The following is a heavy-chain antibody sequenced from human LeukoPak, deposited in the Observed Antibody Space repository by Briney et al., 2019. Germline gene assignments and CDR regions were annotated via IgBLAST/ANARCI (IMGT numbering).Heavy chain of an antibody. CDR2: IRYDGSNK. V-gene: IGHV3-30*02. J-gene: IGHJ4*02. CDR1: GFTFSSYG. Sequence: PGRSLRLSCAASGFTFSSYGMHWVRQAPGKGLEWVAFIRYDGSNKYYADSVKGRFTISRDNSKNTLYLQMNSLRAEDTAVYYCAKGTGYCSSTSCPYPWSYWGQGTLVTVSS. D-gene: IGHD2-2*01. CDR3: AKGTGYCSSTSCPYPWSY.